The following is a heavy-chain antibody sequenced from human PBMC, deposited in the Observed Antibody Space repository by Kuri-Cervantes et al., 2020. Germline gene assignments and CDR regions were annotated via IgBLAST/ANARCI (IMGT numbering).Heavy chain of an antibody. CDR1: GFTFRSSA. CDR2: ISFDGSIQ. V-gene: IGHV3-30-3*01. J-gene: IGHJ4*02. Sequence: GESLKISCAASGFTFRSSAMHWVRQAPGKGLEWVTVISFDGSIQYYTDSVKGRFTISRDNAKNSLYLQMNSLRAEDTALYYCAKDRAGFLDYWGQGTLVTVSS. CDR3: AKDRAGFLDY.